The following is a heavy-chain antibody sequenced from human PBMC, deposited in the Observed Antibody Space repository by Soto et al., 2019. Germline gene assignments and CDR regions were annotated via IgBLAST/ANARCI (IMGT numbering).Heavy chain of an antibody. Sequence: PSETLSLTCGVYGGSFRNDYWIWVRQPPGKGLGWIGEGNHSGEATYNPSLQSRVSISLDTSNNHFSLKMTSVTAADTAIYFCARRERFPRSWFDPWGQGTQVTVSS. CDR2: GNHSGEA. CDR1: GGSFRNDY. V-gene: IGHV4-34*01. J-gene: IGHJ5*02. D-gene: IGHD3-10*01. CDR3: ARRERFPRSWFDP.